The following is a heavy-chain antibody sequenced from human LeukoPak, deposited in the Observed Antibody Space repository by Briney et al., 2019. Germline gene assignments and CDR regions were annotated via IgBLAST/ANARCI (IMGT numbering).Heavy chain of an antibody. J-gene: IGHJ4*02. Sequence: GASVKVSCKASGYTFTSYDIDWVRQAAGQGVEWMGWMNPNSANTGYAQKFQGRVTITRNTSISTAYMELSSLTSEDTAVYYCARDPVVDYYDSSGYSNYWGQGTLVTVSS. CDR2: MNPNSANT. CDR1: GYTFTSYD. V-gene: IGHV1-8*01. CDR3: ARDPVVDYYDSSGYSNY. D-gene: IGHD3-22*01.